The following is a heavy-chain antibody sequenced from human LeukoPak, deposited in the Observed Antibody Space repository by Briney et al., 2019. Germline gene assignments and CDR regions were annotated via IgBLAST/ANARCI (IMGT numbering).Heavy chain of an antibody. Sequence: GGSLRLSCAAAGFTFRSYDMSWVRQAPGKGLEWVSTFSAGGGTTYYADSVKGRFTISRDSSKNTLYLQMNSLRAEDTAVYYCAKARGSGWIYPFDYWGQGTLVTVSS. CDR3: AKARGSGWIYPFDY. J-gene: IGHJ4*02. D-gene: IGHD6-19*01. V-gene: IGHV3-23*01. CDR1: GFTFRSYD. CDR2: FSAGGGTT.